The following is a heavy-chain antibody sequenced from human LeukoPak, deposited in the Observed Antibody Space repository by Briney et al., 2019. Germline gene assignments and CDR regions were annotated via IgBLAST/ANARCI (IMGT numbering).Heavy chain of an antibody. Sequence: GGSLRLSCAASGFTFSSYAMSWVRQGPGKGLEWVAVISYDGSNKYYADSVKGRFTISRDNSKNTLYLQMNSLRAEDTAVYYCAKRSCGGDCYSAHIDYWGQGTLVTVSS. CDR3: AKRSCGGDCYSAHIDY. J-gene: IGHJ4*02. D-gene: IGHD2-21*02. CDR2: ISYDGSNK. CDR1: GFTFSSYA. V-gene: IGHV3-30*18.